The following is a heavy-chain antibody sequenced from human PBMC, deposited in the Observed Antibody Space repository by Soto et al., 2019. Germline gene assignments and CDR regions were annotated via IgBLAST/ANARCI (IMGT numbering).Heavy chain of an antibody. V-gene: IGHV1-69*01. CDR3: ARGSNSGYYYGLDV. J-gene: IGHJ6*02. D-gene: IGHD3-10*01. CDR2: IIPSFGPS. CDR1: GGTFNSYG. Sequence: QVQLVQSGAEVKKPGSSVKVSCKTSGGTFNSYGITWVRQAPGQGLEWMGGIIPSFGPSHYAQKFQGRVTITADESTSTAYMELSSLRYEDTAVYYCARGSNSGYYYGLDVWGQGTTVTVSS.